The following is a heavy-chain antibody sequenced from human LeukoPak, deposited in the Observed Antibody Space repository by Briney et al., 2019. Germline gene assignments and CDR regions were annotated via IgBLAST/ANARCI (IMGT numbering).Heavy chain of an antibody. CDR2: IGSSSSYI. J-gene: IGHJ4*02. V-gene: IGHV3-21*01. Sequence: GGSLRLSCAASGFTFSSYSMNWVRQAPGKGLEWVSSIGSSSSYIYYADSVKGRFTISRDNAKNSLYLQMNSLRAEDTAFYYCAREDTVLTPGYWGQGTLVTVSS. CDR1: GFTFSSYS. CDR3: AREDTVLTPGY. D-gene: IGHD4-23*01.